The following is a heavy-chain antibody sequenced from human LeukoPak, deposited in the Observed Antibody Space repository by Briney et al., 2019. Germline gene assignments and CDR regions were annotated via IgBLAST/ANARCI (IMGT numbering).Heavy chain of an antibody. CDR2: INPSGGST. V-gene: IGHV1-46*01. J-gene: IGHJ5*02. Sequence: ASVKVSCKASGYTFTSYYMHWVRQAPGQGLEWMGIINPSGGSTSYAQKFQGRVTMTRDMSTSTVYMELSSLRSEDTAVYYCARGDYSSGWYQNWFDPWGQGTLVTVSS. CDR1: GYTFTSYY. D-gene: IGHD6-19*01. CDR3: ARGDYSSGWYQNWFDP.